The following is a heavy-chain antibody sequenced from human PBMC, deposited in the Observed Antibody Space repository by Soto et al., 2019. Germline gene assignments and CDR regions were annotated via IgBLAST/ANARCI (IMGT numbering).Heavy chain of an antibody. J-gene: IGHJ4*02. D-gene: IGHD1-7*01. Sequence: SETLSLTCTVSGYSIRNGYYWGWIRQPPGKGLEWIGTIYHSGSTYYNPSLKSRVTISLDKSENQFSLKVTSLTAADTAVYYCASRDPGTSVDYWGQGTLVTVSS. CDR1: GYSIRNGYY. CDR2: IYHSGST. V-gene: IGHV4-38-2*02. CDR3: ASRDPGTSVDY.